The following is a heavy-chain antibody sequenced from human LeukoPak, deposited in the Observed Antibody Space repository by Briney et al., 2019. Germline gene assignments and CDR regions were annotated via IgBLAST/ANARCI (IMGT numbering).Heavy chain of an antibody. CDR3: ARAFWSGSLDY. CDR2: IHYSGST. D-gene: IGHD3-3*01. CDR1: GGSISSYY. Sequence: PSETLSLTCTVSGGSISSYYWSWIRQPPGKGLEWIGYIHYSGSTNYNPSLKSRVTISADTSKNQFSLKLSSVTAADTAIYYCARAFWSGSLDYWGQGTLVTVSS. V-gene: IGHV4-59*01. J-gene: IGHJ4*02.